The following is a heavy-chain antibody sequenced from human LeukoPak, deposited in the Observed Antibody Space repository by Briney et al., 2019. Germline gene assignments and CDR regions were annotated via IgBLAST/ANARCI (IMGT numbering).Heavy chain of an antibody. J-gene: IGHJ5*02. Sequence: PSETLSLTCAVYGGSFSGYYWSWIRQPPGKGLEWIGEINHSGSTNYNPSLKSRVTISVDTSKNQFSLELSSVTAADTAVYYCARTVQYCSGGSCYSWYLLADNWFDPWGQGTLVTVSS. CDR1: GGSFSGYY. CDR3: ARTVQYCSGGSCYSWYLLADNWFDP. V-gene: IGHV4-34*01. D-gene: IGHD2-15*01. CDR2: INHSGST.